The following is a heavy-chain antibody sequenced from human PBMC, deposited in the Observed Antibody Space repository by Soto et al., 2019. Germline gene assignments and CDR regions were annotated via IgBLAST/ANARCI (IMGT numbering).Heavy chain of an antibody. CDR3: ARGYYTSWYWFDR. J-gene: IGHJ2*01. D-gene: IGHD6-13*01. CDR2: IYYSGST. CDR1: GGSVSTGVHY. Sequence: QVQLQESGPGLVKPSETLSLTCTVSVSGGSVSTGVHYWSWIRQPPGKGLEWIGYIYYSGSTNYNPTLKSRVTISVDTSKNQFSLKLTSVTAADTAVYYCARGYYTSWYWFDRWGRGTLVTVSS. V-gene: IGHV4-61*08.